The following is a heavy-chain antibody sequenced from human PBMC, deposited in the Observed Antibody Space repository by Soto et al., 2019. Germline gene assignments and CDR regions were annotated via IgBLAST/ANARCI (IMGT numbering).Heavy chain of an antibody. V-gene: IGHV3-23*01. CDR2: ISDSGST. J-gene: IGHJ4*02. D-gene: IGHD2-2*01. CDR3: AKDKGGRYCSRTSCLYSFDY. CDR1: GFTFSTYA. Sequence: EVQLLASGGGLVQPGGSLRLSCTASGFTFSTYAMSWVRQAPGKGLEWVSTISDSGSTYYADSVKGRFTISRDNSKNTLYLEMNSLRAEETAVYYCAKDKGGRYCSRTSCLYSFDYWGQGTLVTVSS.